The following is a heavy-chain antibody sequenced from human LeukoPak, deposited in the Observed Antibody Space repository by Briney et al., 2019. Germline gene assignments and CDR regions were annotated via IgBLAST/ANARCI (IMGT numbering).Heavy chain of an antibody. D-gene: IGHD6-13*01. CDR1: GYTFTGYY. V-gene: IGHV1-2*04. J-gene: IGHJ5*02. CDR3: ATDPASIAAAPFDP. Sequence: ASVNVSCKASGYTFTGYYMHWVRQAPGQGLEWMGWINPNSGGTNYAQKFQGWVTMTRDTSISTAYMELSRLRSDDTAVYYCATDPASIAAAPFDPWGQGTLVTVSS. CDR2: INPNSGGT.